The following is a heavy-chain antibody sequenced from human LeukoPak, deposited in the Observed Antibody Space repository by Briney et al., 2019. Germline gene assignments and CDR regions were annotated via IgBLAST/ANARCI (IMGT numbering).Heavy chain of an antibody. V-gene: IGHV3-53*01. Sequence: GGSLRLSCAAPGFTVSSNYMSWVRQAPGKGLEWVSVIYSGGSTYYADSVKGRFTISRDNSKNTLCLQMNSVRAEDTAVYYCARGLKDRYGSGHFDIWGQGTMVTVSS. J-gene: IGHJ3*02. CDR3: ARGLKDRYGSGHFDI. CDR1: GFTVSSNY. D-gene: IGHD3-10*01. CDR2: IYSGGST.